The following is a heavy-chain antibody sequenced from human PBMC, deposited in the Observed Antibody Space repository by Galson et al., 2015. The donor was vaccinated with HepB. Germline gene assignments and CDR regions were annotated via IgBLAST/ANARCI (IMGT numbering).Heavy chain of an antibody. J-gene: IGHJ4*02. Sequence: SVKVSCKASGGTFSSYTISWVRQAPGQGLEWMGRIIPILGIANYAQKFQGRVTITADKSTSTAYMELSSLKSEDTAVYYRASGPIVGAPPPGYWGQGTLVTVSS. CDR1: GGTFSSYT. V-gene: IGHV1-69*02. CDR2: IIPILGIA. D-gene: IGHD1-26*01. CDR3: ASGPIVGAPPPGY.